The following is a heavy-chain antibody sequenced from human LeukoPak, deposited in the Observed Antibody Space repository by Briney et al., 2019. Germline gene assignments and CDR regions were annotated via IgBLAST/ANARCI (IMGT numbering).Heavy chain of an antibody. J-gene: IGHJ2*01. Sequence: SVKVSCKASGGTFSSYAISWVRQAPGQGLEWMGRVIPIFGTANYAQKFQGRVTITTDESTSTAYMELSSLRSEDTAVYYCAREISADSSGYYYDYWYFDLWGRGTLVTVSS. CDR2: VIPIFGTA. D-gene: IGHD3-22*01. V-gene: IGHV1-69*05. CDR3: AREISADSSGYYYDYWYFDL. CDR1: GGTFSSYA.